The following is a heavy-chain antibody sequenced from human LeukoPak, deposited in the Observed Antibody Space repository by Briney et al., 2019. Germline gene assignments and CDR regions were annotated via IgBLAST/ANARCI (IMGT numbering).Heavy chain of an antibody. J-gene: IGHJ6*02. D-gene: IGHD3-22*01. Sequence: SVKVSCKASGGTFSSYAISWVRQAPGQGLEWMGGIIPIFGTANYAQKFQGRDTITADESTSTTYMELSSLRSEDTAVYYCARCPTYYYDTSDYYYYYHMDVWGQGTTVTVSS. CDR3: ARCPTYYYDTSDYYYYYHMDV. CDR2: IIPIFGTA. V-gene: IGHV1-69*01. CDR1: GGTFSSYA.